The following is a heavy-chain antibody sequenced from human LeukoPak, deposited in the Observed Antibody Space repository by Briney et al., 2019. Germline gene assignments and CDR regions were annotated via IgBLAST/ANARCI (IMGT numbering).Heavy chain of an antibody. D-gene: IGHD6-25*01. Sequence: GGSLRLSCAASGFTVSSNYMNWVRQAPGKGLEWVSYISSSGSTIYYADSVKGRFTISRDNAKNPLYLQMNSLRAEDTAVYYCARESGAAASDAFDIWGQGTMVTVSS. V-gene: IGHV3-48*03. CDR2: ISSSGSTI. J-gene: IGHJ3*02. CDR1: GFTVSSNY. CDR3: ARESGAAASDAFDI.